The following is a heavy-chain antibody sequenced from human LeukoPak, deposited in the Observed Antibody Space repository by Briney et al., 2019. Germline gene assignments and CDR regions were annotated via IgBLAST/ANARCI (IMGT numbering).Heavy chain of an antibody. Sequence: SETLSLTCTVSGGSISGYYWSWIRQPAGKGLEWIGRIYTSGTSNYNPSLKSRVTMSVDTSKNQFSLKLSSATAADTAVYYCARVTYSGGYYLDYWGQGTLVTVSS. CDR2: IYTSGTS. CDR1: GGSISGYY. D-gene: IGHD3-22*01. V-gene: IGHV4-4*07. J-gene: IGHJ4*02. CDR3: ARVTYSGGYYLDY.